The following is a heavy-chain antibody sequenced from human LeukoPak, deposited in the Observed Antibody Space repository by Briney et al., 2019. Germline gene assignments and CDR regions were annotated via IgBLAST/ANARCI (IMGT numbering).Heavy chain of an antibody. CDR2: IYTSGST. J-gene: IGHJ6*03. CDR1: GGSISSYY. D-gene: IGHD3-3*01. Sequence: SETLSLTCTVSGGSISSYYWSWIRQPAGKGLEWIGRIYTSGSTNYNPSLKSRVTMSVDTSKNQFSLKLSSVTAADTAVYYCARVVLDYDFLSGYPNPYYYYMDVWGKGTAVTVSS. V-gene: IGHV4-4*07. CDR3: ARVVLDYDFLSGYPNPYYYYMDV.